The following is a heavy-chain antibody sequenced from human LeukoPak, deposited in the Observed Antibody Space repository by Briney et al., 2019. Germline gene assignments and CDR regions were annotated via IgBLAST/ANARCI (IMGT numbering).Heavy chain of an antibody. J-gene: IGHJ4*02. CDR3: AREVDYYDSIFDY. Sequence: SETLSLTCTVSGGSISSSSYYWGWIRQPPGKGLEWIGSIYYSGSTYYNPSLKSRVTISVDTSKNQSSLKLSSVTAADTAVYYCAREVDYYDSIFDYWGQGTLVTVSS. D-gene: IGHD3-22*01. CDR1: GGSISSSSYY. V-gene: IGHV4-39*02. CDR2: IYYSGST.